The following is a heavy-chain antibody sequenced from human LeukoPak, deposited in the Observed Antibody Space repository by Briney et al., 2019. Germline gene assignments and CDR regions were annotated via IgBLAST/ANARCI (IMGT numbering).Heavy chain of an antibody. CDR1: GFMFHDYA. J-gene: IGHJ4*02. CDR3: ARESESSGWYDY. Sequence: GGALRLSCAAPGFMFHDYAIHWVRQAPGKGLEWVSLISGDGGSTFYADSVKGRFTISRDNSKNSLYLQMNSLRSDDTALYYCARESESSGWYDYWGQGTLVTVSS. V-gene: IGHV3-43*02. CDR2: ISGDGGST. D-gene: IGHD6-19*01.